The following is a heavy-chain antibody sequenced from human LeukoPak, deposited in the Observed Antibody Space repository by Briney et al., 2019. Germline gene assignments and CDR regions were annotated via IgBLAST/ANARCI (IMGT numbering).Heavy chain of an antibody. J-gene: IGHJ4*02. D-gene: IGHD3/OR15-3a*01. CDR3: ARLEAEGLVITH. V-gene: IGHV4-4*07. Sequence: SETLSLTCTVSGGSISTYYWSWIRQPAGKGLEWIGRIHSSGTTHYNPSLRSRVTLSIDTSKNQFSLKLSSVTAADTAVYYCARLEAEGLVITHWGQGTLVTVSS. CDR1: GGSISTYY. CDR2: IHSSGTT.